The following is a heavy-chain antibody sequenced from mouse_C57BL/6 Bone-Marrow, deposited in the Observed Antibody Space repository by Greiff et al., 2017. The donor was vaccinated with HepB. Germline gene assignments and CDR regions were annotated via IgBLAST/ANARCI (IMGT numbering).Heavy chain of an antibody. D-gene: IGHD1-1*01. CDR3: ARWEYYGRVRGFDY. Sequence: VQLQQPGAELVMPGASVKLSCKASGYTFTSYWMHWVKQRPGQGLEWIGEIDPSDSYTNYNQKFKGKSTLTVDKSSSTAYMQLSSLTSEDSAVYYCARWEYYGRVRGFDYWGQGTTLTVSS. V-gene: IGHV1-69*01. CDR1: GYTFTSYW. CDR2: IDPSDSYT. J-gene: IGHJ2*01.